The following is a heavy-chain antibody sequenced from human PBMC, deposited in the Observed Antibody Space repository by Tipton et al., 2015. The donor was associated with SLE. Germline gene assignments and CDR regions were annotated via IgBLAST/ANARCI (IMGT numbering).Heavy chain of an antibody. Sequence: QLVQSGAEVKMPGESLKISCETSGYNFDTYWIGWVRQMPGKGLEWMGIIYPADSDTKYSPAFKGQVTISVDRPLKTAYLQWTSLKAADTGIYYCARHDLADFWTQTHFDYWGQGALVTVSS. CDR3: ARHDLADFWTQTHFDY. D-gene: IGHD3-3*01. CDR2: IYPADSDT. V-gene: IGHV5-51*04. CDR1: GYNFDTYW. J-gene: IGHJ4*02.